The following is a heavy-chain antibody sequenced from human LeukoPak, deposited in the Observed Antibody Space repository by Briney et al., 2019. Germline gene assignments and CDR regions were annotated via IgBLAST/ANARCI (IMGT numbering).Heavy chain of an antibody. J-gene: IGHJ4*02. V-gene: IGHV4-38-2*01. CDR3: QSRFLEWLLDY. Sequence: GSLRLSCAASGFTFSDYYMSWIRQPPGKGLEWIGSIYDSGSTYYNPSLKSRVTISVDTSKNQFSLKLNSVTAADTAMYYCQSRFLEWLLDYWGQGTLVTVSS. CDR1: GFTFSDYY. CDR2: IYDSGST. D-gene: IGHD3-3*01.